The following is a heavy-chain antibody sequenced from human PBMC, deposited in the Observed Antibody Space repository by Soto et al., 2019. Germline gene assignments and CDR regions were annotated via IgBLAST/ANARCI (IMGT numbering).Heavy chain of an antibody. CDR3: ARCLHCPTGGRSDP. CDR1: GVSISSINW. J-gene: IGHJ5*02. D-gene: IGHD2-8*01. Sequence: QMQLQESGPGLVTPSGTLSLTCSVSGVSISSINWWTWVRQAPGKGLEWIGEMYPSGGTTYNRSLQNRVTIPVDNPKNPLSLTLLSGPAANTAAYYCARCLHCPTGGRSDPWGRGPRVTVPS. CDR2: MYPSGGT. V-gene: IGHV4-4*02.